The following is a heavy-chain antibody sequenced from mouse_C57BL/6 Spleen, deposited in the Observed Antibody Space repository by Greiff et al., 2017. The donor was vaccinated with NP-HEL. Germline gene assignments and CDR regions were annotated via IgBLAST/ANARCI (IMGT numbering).Heavy chain of an antibody. D-gene: IGHD2-1*01. CDR2: IDPETGGT. CDR1: GYTFTDYE. Sequence: QVQLQQSGAELVRPGASVTLSCKASGYTFTDYEMHWVEQTPVHGLEWIGAIDPETGGTAYNQKFKGKAILTADKSSSTAYMELRSLTSEDSDVYCCTGIYSWFAYWGQGTLVTVSA. V-gene: IGHV1-15*01. J-gene: IGHJ3*01. CDR3: TGIYSWFAY.